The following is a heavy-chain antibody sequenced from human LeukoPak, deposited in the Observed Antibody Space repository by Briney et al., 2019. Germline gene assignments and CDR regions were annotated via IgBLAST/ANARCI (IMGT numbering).Heavy chain of an antibody. CDR3: ARSPVSRLWFGEPFDP. D-gene: IGHD3-10*01. V-gene: IGHV5-51*01. CDR1: GYTFTSYW. J-gene: IGHJ5*02. Sequence: GESLKISCKGSGYTFTSYWIGWVRQMPGKGLEWMGIIYPGDSDTRYSPSFQGQVTISADKSISTAYLQWSSLKASHTAMYYCARSPVSRLWFGEPFDPWGQGTLVTVSS. CDR2: IYPGDSDT.